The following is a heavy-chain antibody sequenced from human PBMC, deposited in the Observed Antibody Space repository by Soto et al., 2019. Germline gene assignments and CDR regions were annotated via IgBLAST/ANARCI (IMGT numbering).Heavy chain of an antibody. V-gene: IGHV1-69*13. J-gene: IGHJ6*02. D-gene: IGHD2-2*02. Sequence: SVRVSCKASGVTFSSYAISWVRQAPGQGLEWMGGIIPIFGTANYAQKFQGRVTITADESTSTAYMELSSLRSEDTAVYYCARGGDCSSTSCYTDYYYYYGMDVWGQGTTVTVSS. CDR2: IIPIFGTA. CDR1: GVTFSSYA. CDR3: ARGGDCSSTSCYTDYYYYYGMDV.